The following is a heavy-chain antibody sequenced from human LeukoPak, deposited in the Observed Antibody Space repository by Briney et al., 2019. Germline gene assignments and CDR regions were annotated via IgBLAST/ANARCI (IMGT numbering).Heavy chain of an antibody. Sequence: ASVKVSCKASGYTFSSYGINWVRQAPGQGLEWMGWISAYNGNTNYAQKLQGRVTMTTDTSTSTAYMELRSLRSDDTAVYYCARGPETYYYDSSGYYYWGQGTLVTVSS. CDR1: GYTFSSYG. J-gene: IGHJ4*02. V-gene: IGHV1-18*01. D-gene: IGHD3-22*01. CDR2: ISAYNGNT. CDR3: ARGPETYYYDSSGYYY.